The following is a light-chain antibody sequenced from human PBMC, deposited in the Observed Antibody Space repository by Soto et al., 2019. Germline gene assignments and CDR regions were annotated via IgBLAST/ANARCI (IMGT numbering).Light chain of an antibody. J-gene: IGKJ4*01. Sequence: GDRVIITCRASQTAERWMAWYQQKPXXXXXLXXSDVSTLERGVPSRFSGSGSETEFTLTISGLQPDDFATYYCQQYESYSPLTFGGGNKVDIK. CDR2: DVS. V-gene: IGKV1-5*01. CDR1: QTAERW. CDR3: QQYESYSPLT.